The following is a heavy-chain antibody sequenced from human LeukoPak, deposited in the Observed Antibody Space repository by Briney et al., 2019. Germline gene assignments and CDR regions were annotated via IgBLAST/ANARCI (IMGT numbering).Heavy chain of an antibody. D-gene: IGHD1-14*01. J-gene: IGHJ4*02. CDR2: SWDDEPNG. Sequence: GGSLRLSCAASGFSFTSYGMHWVRQAPGKGLEWVASSWDDEPNGYYSDSVKGRFTISREKSRRTVHLQMNSLKGDDTAVYYCSKDEPLDHWGQGTLVIVSS. CDR1: GFSFTSYG. CDR3: SKDEPLDH. V-gene: IGHV3-30*02.